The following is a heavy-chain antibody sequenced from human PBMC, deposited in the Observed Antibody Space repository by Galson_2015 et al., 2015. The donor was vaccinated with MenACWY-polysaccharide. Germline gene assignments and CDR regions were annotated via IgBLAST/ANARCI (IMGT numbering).Heavy chain of an antibody. D-gene: IGHD3-16*01. V-gene: IGHV3-23*01. Sequence: SLRLSCAASGFTFSCYAMSWVRQAPGKGLEWVTSISGTGGDTYYADSVKGRFTISRDNSKNTLYLQMYSLRAEDTALYYCAGGGISRAPQFDFWGQGTLVTVSS. CDR3: AGGGISRAPQFDF. CDR1: GFTFSCYA. J-gene: IGHJ4*02. CDR2: ISGTGGDT.